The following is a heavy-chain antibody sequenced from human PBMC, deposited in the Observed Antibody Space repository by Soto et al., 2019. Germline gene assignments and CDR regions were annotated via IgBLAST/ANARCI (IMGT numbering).Heavy chain of an antibody. Sequence: GGSLRLSCAASGFTFSSYSMNWVRQAPGKGLEWVSYISSSSTIYYADSVKGRFTISRDNAKNSLYLQMNSLRDEDTAVYYCARSPVVPAAIVGWFDPWGQGTLVTVSS. V-gene: IGHV3-48*02. D-gene: IGHD2-2*01. CDR3: ARSPVVPAAIVGWFDP. CDR1: GFTFSSYS. J-gene: IGHJ5*02. CDR2: ISSSSTI.